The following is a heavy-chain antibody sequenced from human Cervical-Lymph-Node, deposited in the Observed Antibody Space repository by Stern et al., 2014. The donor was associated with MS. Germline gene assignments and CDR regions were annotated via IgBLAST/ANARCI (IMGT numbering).Heavy chain of an antibody. CDR3: ARGRVDVVAATLFYYNAMDI. CDR2: VYHSGAT. Sequence: QVQLQQWGAGLLKPSETLSLTCAVYGGSFSGYYLSWVRQPPGKGLEWIGEVYHSGATNYNPSLKSRVTLSIDTSKYQVSLNLTSVTAADTALYYCARGRVDVVAATLFYYNAMDIWGQGTTVTVSS. V-gene: IGHV4-34*01. CDR1: GGSFSGYY. J-gene: IGHJ6*02. D-gene: IGHD2-15*01.